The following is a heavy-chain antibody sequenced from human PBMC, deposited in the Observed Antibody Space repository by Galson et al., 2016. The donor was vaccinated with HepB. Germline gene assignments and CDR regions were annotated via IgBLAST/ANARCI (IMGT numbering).Heavy chain of an antibody. Sequence: QSGAEVKKPGESLKISCMGSGYNFSRYWIGWVRQMPGKGLEWMGIIYPGDSDTKYSPSFQGQVTISADESVSTAHLQWNRLRASDTAMYYCARSEHYFDNRGLRVYYFDYWGQGTLVTVSS. V-gene: IGHV5-51*01. D-gene: IGHD3-22*01. CDR1: GYNFSRYW. CDR2: IYPGDSDT. CDR3: ARSEHYFDNRGLRVYYFDY. J-gene: IGHJ4*02.